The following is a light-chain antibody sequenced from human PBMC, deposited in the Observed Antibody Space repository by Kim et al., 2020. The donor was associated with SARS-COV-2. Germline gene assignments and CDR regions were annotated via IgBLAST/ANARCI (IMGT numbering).Light chain of an antibody. V-gene: IGLV3-19*01. J-gene: IGLJ2*01. Sequence: SSELTQDSAVSVALGQPVRITCQGDSLRSYYATWYQQKPGQAPIVVIYGKNNRPSGNPDRFSGSSSGNTASLTITGTQAGEEADYHCNSRDSNYNVVFGG. CDR1: SLRSYY. CDR2: GKN. CDR3: NSRDSNYNVV.